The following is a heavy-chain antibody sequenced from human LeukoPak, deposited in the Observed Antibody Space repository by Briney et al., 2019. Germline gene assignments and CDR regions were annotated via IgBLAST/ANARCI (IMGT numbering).Heavy chain of an antibody. CDR2: IYHSGST. J-gene: IGHJ5*02. D-gene: IGHD1-26*01. CDR1: GYSISSGYY. Sequence: PSETLSLTCAVSGYSISSGYYWGWIRQPPGKGLEWIGSIYHSGSTHYNPSLKSRVTISVDTSKNQFSLKLSSVTAADTAVYYCARHGGKKYNWFDPWGQGTLVTVSS. V-gene: IGHV4-38-2*01. CDR3: ARHGGKKYNWFDP.